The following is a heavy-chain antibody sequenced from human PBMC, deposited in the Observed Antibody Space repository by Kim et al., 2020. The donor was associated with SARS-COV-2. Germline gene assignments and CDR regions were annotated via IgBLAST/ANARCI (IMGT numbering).Heavy chain of an antibody. J-gene: IGHJ4*02. CDR3: ARDGELVGGGYVDY. V-gene: IGHV3-21*01. Sequence: DSGKARFTNARDNAKNSLYLQMNSLRAEDTAVYYCARDGELVGGGYVDYWGQGTLVTVSS. D-gene: IGHD6-13*01.